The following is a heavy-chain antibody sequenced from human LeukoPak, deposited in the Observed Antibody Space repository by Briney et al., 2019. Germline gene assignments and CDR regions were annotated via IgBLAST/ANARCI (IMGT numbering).Heavy chain of an antibody. Sequence: GGSLRLSCTASGFTFSSTGMHWVRQAPGKGLEWVSYIRYDGNNKYYGDSVKGRLTVSRDNSKNTLYLQMNSLRVDTAVYYCARTYNPDYWGQGTLVTVSS. CDR2: IRYDGNNK. CDR3: ARTYNPDY. CDR1: GFTFSSTG. J-gene: IGHJ4*02. V-gene: IGHV3-30*02. D-gene: IGHD1-14*01.